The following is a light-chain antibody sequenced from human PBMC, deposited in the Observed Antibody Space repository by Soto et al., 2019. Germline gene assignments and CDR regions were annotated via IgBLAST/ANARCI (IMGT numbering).Light chain of an antibody. CDR3: SSYTSSSTL. V-gene: IGLV2-14*01. CDR1: SSDVGGYNC. CDR2: EVS. Sequence: LTQPASVSGSPGQSITISCTGTSSDVGGYNCVSWYQQHPGKAPKLMIYEVSNRPSGVSNRFSGSKSGNTASLTISGLQAEDEADYYCSSYTSSSTLFGTGTKVTVL. J-gene: IGLJ1*01.